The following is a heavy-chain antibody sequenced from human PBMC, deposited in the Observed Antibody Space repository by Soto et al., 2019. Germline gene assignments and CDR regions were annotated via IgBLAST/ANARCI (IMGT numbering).Heavy chain of an antibody. V-gene: IGHV3-7*01. CDR3: ARAFGSAY. CDR1: WFNFPWVW. CDR2: IKQDGSEK. D-gene: IGHD3-10*01. J-gene: IGHJ4*02. Sequence: GGALRLSSAVPWFNFPWVWMGWARPAPGKGLEWVANIKQDGSEKYYVDSVKGRFTISRDNAKNSLYLQMNSLRAGDTAVYYCARAFGSAYWGQGTLVTVSS.